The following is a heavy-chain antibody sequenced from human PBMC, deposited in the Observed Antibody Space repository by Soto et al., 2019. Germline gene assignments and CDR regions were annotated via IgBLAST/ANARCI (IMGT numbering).Heavy chain of an antibody. Sequence: RLSCAASGFTFSSYAMSWVRQAPGKGLEWVSAISGSGGSTYYADSVKGRFTISRDNSKNTLYLQMNSLRAEDTAVYYCAGDTYYDFWTGYYGMDVWGQGTTVTVSS. CDR2: ISGSGGST. D-gene: IGHD3-3*01. V-gene: IGHV3-23*01. CDR3: AGDTYYDFWTGYYGMDV. J-gene: IGHJ6*02. CDR1: GFTFSSYA.